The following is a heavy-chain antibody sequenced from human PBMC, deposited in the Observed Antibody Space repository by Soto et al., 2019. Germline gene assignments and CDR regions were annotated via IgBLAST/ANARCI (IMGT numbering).Heavy chain of an antibody. CDR1: GGSISNSNW. CDR3: ARGSGLNGGNSVGYFDV. CDR2: IYHSGFT. J-gene: IGHJ2*01. D-gene: IGHD6-19*01. Sequence: QVHLQESGPGLEKPSRTLSLTCAVSGGSISNSNWWSWVRQSPGKGLEWIGEIYHSGFTNYNPSLKSRVTMSVDKFNNPFSLKVPSVTAADAAVYDCARGSGLNGGNSVGYFDVWGRGTLVTVSS. V-gene: IGHV4-4*02.